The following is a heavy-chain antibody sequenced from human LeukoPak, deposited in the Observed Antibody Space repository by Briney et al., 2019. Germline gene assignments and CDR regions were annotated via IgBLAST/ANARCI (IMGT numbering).Heavy chain of an antibody. V-gene: IGHV4-39*07. J-gene: IGHJ4*02. CDR2: IYYSGST. CDR1: GFTFSSYA. CDR3: ARAPYYYDSSGYYNY. D-gene: IGHD3-22*01. Sequence: PGGSLRLSCAASGFTFSSYAMSWVRQPPGKGLEWIGSIYYSGSTYYNPSLKSRVTISVDTSKNQFSLKLSSVTAADTAVYYCARAPYYYDSSGYYNYWGQGTLVTVSS.